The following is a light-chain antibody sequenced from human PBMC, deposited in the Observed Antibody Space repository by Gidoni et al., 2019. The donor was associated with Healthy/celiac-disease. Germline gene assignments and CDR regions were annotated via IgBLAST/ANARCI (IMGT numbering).Light chain of an antibody. J-gene: IGKJ1*01. CDR3: QQYGSSPSWT. V-gene: IGKV3-20*01. CDR2: GAS. CDR1: QSVSSSY. Sequence: EIVLTPSPGTLSLSPGERATLSCRASQSVSSSYLAWYQQKPGQAPRLLIYGASSRATGIPDWFSGSGSGTDFTLTISRMEPEDFAVYYCQQYGSSPSWTFGQGTKVEIK.